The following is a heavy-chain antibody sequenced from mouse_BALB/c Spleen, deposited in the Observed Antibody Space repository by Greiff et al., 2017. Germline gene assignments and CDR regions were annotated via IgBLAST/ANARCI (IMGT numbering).Heavy chain of an antibody. CDR3: ARGGYGSSTWFAY. J-gene: IGHJ3*01. CDR1: GFTFSSYA. D-gene: IGHD1-1*01. V-gene: IGHV5-6-5*01. Sequence: DVKLVESGGGLVKPGGSLKLSCAASGFTFSSYAMSWVRQTPEKRLEWVASISSGGSTYYPDSVKGRFTISRDNARNILYLQMSSLRSEDTAMYYCARGGYGSSTWFAYWGQGTLVTVSA. CDR2: ISSGGST.